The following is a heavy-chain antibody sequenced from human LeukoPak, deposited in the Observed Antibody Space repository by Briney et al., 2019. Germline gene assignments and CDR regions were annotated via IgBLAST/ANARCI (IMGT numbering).Heavy chain of an antibody. Sequence: SETLSLTCAAYGGSFSGYYWSWIRQPPGKGLEWIGEINHSGSTNYNPSLKSRVTISVDTSKNQFSLKLSSVTAADTAVYYCAREAVAGNRELDYWGQGTLVTVSS. J-gene: IGHJ4*02. D-gene: IGHD6-19*01. CDR2: INHSGST. CDR3: AREAVAGNRELDY. V-gene: IGHV4-34*01. CDR1: GGSFSGYY.